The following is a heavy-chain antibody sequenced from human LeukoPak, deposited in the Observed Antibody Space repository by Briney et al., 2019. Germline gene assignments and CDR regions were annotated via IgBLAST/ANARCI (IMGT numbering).Heavy chain of an antibody. CDR2: IYYSGAT. CDR1: GGSISTYY. J-gene: IGHJ4*02. Sequence: SETLSLTCSVSGGSISTYYWNWIRQPPGKGLEWIGYIYYSGATNYNPSLKSRVTISVDTSKNQFSLKLSSVTAADTAVYYCARGVYIAAAQYGFWGQGTLVTVSS. D-gene: IGHD6-13*01. V-gene: IGHV4-59*01. CDR3: ARGVYIAAAQYGF.